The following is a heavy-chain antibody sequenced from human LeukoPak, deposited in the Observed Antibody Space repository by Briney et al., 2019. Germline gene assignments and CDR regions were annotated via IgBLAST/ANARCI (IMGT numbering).Heavy chain of an antibody. CDR3: ARLPLYGSGSLTFDP. CDR1: GGSISSTNW. V-gene: IGHV4-4*02. Sequence: SETLSLTCTVSGGSISSTNWWRWVRQPPGQGLEWIGEISLSGRTNYNPSLKSRVTISVDTSKNQFSLKLSSVTAADTAVYYCARLPLYGSGSLTFDPWGQGTLVTVSS. J-gene: IGHJ5*02. D-gene: IGHD3-10*01. CDR2: ISLSGRT.